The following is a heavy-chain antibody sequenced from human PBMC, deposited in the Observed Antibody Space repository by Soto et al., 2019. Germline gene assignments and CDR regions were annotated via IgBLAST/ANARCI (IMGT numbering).Heavy chain of an antibody. D-gene: IGHD2-2*01. J-gene: IGHJ6*02. CDR2: ISSSSSCI. Sequence: EVQLVESGGGLVKPGGSLRLSCAASGFTFSSYSMNWVRQAPGKGLEWVSSISSSSSCIYYADSVKGRFTISRDNAKNSLYLQMNSLRAEDTAVYYCARDRSSTSFYGMDVWGQGTTVTVSS. CDR3: ARDRSSTSFYGMDV. CDR1: GFTFSSYS. V-gene: IGHV3-21*01.